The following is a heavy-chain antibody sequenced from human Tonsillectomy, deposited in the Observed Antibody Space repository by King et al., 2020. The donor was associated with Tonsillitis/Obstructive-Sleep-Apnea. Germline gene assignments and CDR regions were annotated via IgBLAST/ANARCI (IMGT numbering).Heavy chain of an antibody. CDR1: GYTFTSYY. CDR2: INPSGGST. J-gene: IGHJ4*02. Sequence: QLVQSGAEVKKPGASVKVSCKASGYTFTSYYMHWVRQAPGQGLEWMGIINPSGGSTSYAQKIQGRVTMTRDTSTSTVYMELSSLRSGDTAVYYCARAGGGKTPLDYWGQGTLVTVSS. V-gene: IGHV1-46*01. D-gene: IGHD3-16*01. CDR3: ARAGGGKTPLDY.